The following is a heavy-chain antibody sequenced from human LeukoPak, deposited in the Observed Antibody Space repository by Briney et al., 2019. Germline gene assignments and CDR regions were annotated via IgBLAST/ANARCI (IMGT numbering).Heavy chain of an antibody. D-gene: IGHD6-19*01. J-gene: IGHJ3*01. CDR3: ARAGQFPYAFDV. CDR1: GFTFRNYW. V-gene: IGHV3-7*01. Sequence: GGSLRLSCAASGFTFRNYWMTWVRQAPGKGLEWVANIKLDGSETYYVDSVKGRFTVSSDNADNSVYLQMNSLKAEDTAVYFCARAGQFPYAFDVWGQGTMVTVSA. CDR2: IKLDGSET.